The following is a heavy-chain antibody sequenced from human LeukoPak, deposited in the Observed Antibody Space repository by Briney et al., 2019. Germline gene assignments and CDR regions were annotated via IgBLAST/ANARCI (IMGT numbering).Heavy chain of an antibody. J-gene: IGHJ6*02. CDR2: ISYDGSNK. CDR1: GFTFSSYG. CDR3: AKELSYSSSWYGVRYCGMDV. V-gene: IGHV3-30*18. Sequence: GGSLRLSCAASGFTFSSYGMHWVRQAPGKGLEWVAVISYDGSNKYYADSVKGRFTISRDNSKNTLYLQMNSLRAEDTAVYYCAKELSYSSSWYGVRYCGMDVWGQGTTVTVSS. D-gene: IGHD6-13*01.